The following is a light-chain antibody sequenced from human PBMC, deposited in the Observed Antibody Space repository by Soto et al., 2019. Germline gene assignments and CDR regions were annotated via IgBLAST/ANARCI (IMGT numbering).Light chain of an antibody. Sequence: DIQITQSPSSLSASVGDRVTITCRASQSITSYLHWYQQKPGKAPRLLIYAASSLQSGVPTRFSGSGSGTDFTLTISRLQPEDFATYYCQQSDSTPRTFGGGTKVEIK. J-gene: IGKJ4*01. CDR2: AAS. CDR3: QQSDSTPRT. CDR1: QSITSY. V-gene: IGKV1-39*01.